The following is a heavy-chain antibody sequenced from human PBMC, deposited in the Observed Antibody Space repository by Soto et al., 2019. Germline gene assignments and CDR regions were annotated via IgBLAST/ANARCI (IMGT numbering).Heavy chain of an antibody. CDR3: ARDRLGYCSSTSCYRGELSSYGMDV. V-gene: IGHV1-3*01. CDR2: INAGNGNT. J-gene: IGHJ6*02. CDR1: GYTFTSYA. Sequence: GASVKVSCKASGYTFTSYAMHWVRQAPGQRLEWMGWINAGNGNTKCSQKFQGRVTITRDTSASTAYMELSSLRSEDTAVYYCARDRLGYCSSTSCYRGELSSYGMDVWGQGTTVTVSS. D-gene: IGHD2-2*02.